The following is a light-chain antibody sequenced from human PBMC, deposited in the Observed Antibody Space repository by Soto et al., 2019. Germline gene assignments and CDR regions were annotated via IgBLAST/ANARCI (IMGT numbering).Light chain of an antibody. CDR1: SPNIGNSY. Sequence: QAVVTQPPSASGTPGQRVTISCSGSSPNIGNSYIYWYQQLPGTAPKLLIYRNHQRPSGVPDRFSGSKSGTSASLAISGLRSEDEADYYCASWDDSLSGVLFGGGTKLTVL. V-gene: IGLV1-47*01. J-gene: IGLJ2*01. CDR2: RNH. CDR3: ASWDDSLSGVL.